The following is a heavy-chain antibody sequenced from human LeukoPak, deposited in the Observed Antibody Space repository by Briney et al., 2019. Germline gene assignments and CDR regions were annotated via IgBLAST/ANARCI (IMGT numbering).Heavy chain of an antibody. D-gene: IGHD2-2*01. CDR2: TYYRSTWYN. V-gene: IGHV6-1*01. CDR1: GDSVSSNSVT. CDR3: ARRLTQYDCFDP. Sequence: SQTLSLTCAISGDSVSSNSVTWNWIRQSPSRGLEWLGRTYYRSTWYNDYAVSVKGRITVNPDTSKNQFSLHLNSVTPEDTAVYYCARRLTQYDCFDPWGQGILVTVSS. J-gene: IGHJ5*02.